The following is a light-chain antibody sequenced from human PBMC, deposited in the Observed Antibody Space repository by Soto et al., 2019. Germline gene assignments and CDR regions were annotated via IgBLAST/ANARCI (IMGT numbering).Light chain of an antibody. J-gene: IGLJ1*01. CDR3: QSYDRSLSGSRV. CDR1: SSNIGAGYD. CDR2: DNT. V-gene: IGLV1-40*01. Sequence: QSVLTQPPSVSGAPGQRVTISCTGSSSNIGAGYDVHWYQQLPGTAPKLLIYDNTNRPSGVPDRFSGSKSDTSASLAITGLQAEDEADYYCQSYDRSLSGSRVFGTGTQLTVL.